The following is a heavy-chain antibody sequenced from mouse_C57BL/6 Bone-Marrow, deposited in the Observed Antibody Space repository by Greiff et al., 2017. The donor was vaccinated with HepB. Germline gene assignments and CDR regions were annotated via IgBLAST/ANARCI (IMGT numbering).Heavy chain of an antibody. V-gene: IGHV1-69*01. CDR3: ARLNWVYFDY. CDR1: GYTFTSYW. J-gene: IGHJ2*01. Sequence: QVQLKQSGAELVMPGASVKLSCKASGYTFTSYWMHWVKQRPGQGLEWIGEIDPSDSYTNYNQKFKGKSTLTVDKSSSTAYMQLSSLTSEDSAVYYCARLNWVYFDYWGQGTTLTVSS. CDR2: IDPSDSYT. D-gene: IGHD4-1*01.